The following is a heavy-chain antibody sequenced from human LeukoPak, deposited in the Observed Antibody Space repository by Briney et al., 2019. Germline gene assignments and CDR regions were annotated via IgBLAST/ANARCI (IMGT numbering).Heavy chain of an antibody. J-gene: IGHJ5*02. Sequence: GGSLRLSCAASGFTFSSYWMSWVRQAPGKGLEWVANIKQDGSEKYYVDSVKGRSTISRDNAKNSLYLQMNSLRAEDTAVYYCARDRLEYYDILTGYYRENWFDPWGQGTLVTVSS. CDR2: IKQDGSEK. V-gene: IGHV3-7*01. CDR1: GFTFSSYW. D-gene: IGHD3-9*01. CDR3: ARDRLEYYDILTGYYRENWFDP.